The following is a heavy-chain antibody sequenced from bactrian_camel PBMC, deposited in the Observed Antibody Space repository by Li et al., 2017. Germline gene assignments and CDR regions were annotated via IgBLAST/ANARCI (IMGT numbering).Heavy chain of an antibody. V-gene: IGHV3S63*01. D-gene: IGHD1*01. J-gene: IGHJ6*01. CDR1: GFTLDEGE. CDR3: ASTRLYACPLSPVTADFGN. Sequence: VQLVESGGGSVQAGGSLKLSCSASGFTLDEGEMAWFRQAPGNKCELVSTISSDGSTYYVDSVKGRFTISQDNAKNTVTLQMNSPKPEDTAVYYCASTRLYACPLSPVTADFGNWGQGTQVTVS. CDR2: ISSDGST.